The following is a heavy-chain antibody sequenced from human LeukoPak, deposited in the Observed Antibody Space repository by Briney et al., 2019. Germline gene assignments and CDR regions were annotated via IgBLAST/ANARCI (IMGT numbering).Heavy chain of an antibody. V-gene: IGHV4-61*01. J-gene: IGHJ3*02. Sequence: PETLSLTCTVSGGSVSSGSYYWSWIRQPPGKGLEWIGYIYYSGSTNYSPSLKSRVTISVDTSKNQFSLKLSSVTAADTAVYYCARDGRIAAAGTVAFDIWGQGTMVTVSS. D-gene: IGHD6-13*01. CDR2: IYYSGST. CDR3: ARDGRIAAAGTVAFDI. CDR1: GGSVSSGSYY.